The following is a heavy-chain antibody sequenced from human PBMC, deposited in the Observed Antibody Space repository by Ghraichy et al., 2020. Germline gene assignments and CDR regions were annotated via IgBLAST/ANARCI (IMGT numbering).Heavy chain of an antibody. V-gene: IGHV4-61*02. CDR1: GGSVGGGSDS. D-gene: IGHD3-10*01. Sequence: SETLSLTCTVSGGSVGGGSDSWSWIRQPAGKGLEWIGRVSFSGAANYNPTLKGRLTISLDTAKNQFSLQMTSMTVTDTAIYYCARDRGDLDYWGQGILVTVSS. CDR3: ARDRGDLDY. CDR2: VSFSGAA. J-gene: IGHJ4*02.